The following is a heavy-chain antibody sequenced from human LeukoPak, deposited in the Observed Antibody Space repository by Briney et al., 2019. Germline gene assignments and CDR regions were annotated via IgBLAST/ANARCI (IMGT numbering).Heavy chain of an antibody. CDR1: GFAFSNAW. J-gene: IGHJ4*02. Sequence: GGSLRLSCAASGFAFSNAWMSWVRQAPGKGLECVGRIKSKTDGGTTDYAAPVKGRFTISRDDSKNTLYLQMNSLKTEDTAVYYCTTGGYGGQFDYWGQGTLVTVSS. CDR2: IKSKTDGGTT. CDR3: TTGGYGGQFDY. V-gene: IGHV3-15*01. D-gene: IGHD5-12*01.